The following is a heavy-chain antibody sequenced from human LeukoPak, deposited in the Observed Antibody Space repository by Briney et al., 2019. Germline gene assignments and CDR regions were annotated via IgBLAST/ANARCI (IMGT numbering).Heavy chain of an antibody. CDR1: GFALRDYC. CDR3: VRGSIPERGLDY. J-gene: IGHJ4*02. CDR2: SCPRGNNQ. Sequence: GGSLRLSCVASGFALRDYCMHWVRQVPGEGLLWVSRSCPRGNNQVYADSVKGRFSISRDDAKNSLYLQMNSLRGEDTAIYYCVRGSIPERGLDYWGQGARVTVSS. V-gene: IGHV3-74*01. D-gene: IGHD6-6*01.